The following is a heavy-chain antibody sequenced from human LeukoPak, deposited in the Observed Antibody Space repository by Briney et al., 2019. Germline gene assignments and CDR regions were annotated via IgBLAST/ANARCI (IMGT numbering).Heavy chain of an antibody. D-gene: IGHD3-3*01. CDR1: GYTFTSYD. V-gene: IGHV1-8*01. Sequence: GASVKVSCKASGYTFTSYDINWVRQATGQGLEWMGWMNPNSGNTGYAQKFQGRVTMTRNTSTSTAYMELSSLRSEDTAVYYCARGHTPVGYYDFWSGYFLYPLTYYMDVWGKGTTVTVSS. CDR3: ARGHTPVGYYDFWSGYFLYPLTYYMDV. J-gene: IGHJ6*03. CDR2: MNPNSGNT.